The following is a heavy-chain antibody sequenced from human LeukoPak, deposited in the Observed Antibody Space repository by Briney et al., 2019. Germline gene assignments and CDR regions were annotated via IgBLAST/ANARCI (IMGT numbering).Heavy chain of an antibody. CDR2: IIPILGTA. D-gene: IGHD1-26*01. CDR3: VRGCGSYYWDY. CDR1: GGTFSSYA. J-gene: IGHJ4*02. V-gene: IGHV1-69*05. Sequence: ASVKVSCKASGGTFSSYAISWVRQAPGQGLEWMGGIIPILGTANYAQKFQGSVTITTDESTSTAYMELSSLRSEDTAVYYCVRGCGSYYWDYWGQGTLVTVSS.